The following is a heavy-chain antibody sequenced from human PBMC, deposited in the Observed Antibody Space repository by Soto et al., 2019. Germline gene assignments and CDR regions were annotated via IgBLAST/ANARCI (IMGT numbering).Heavy chain of an antibody. Sequence: QVHLQESGPGLLKPSQTLSLTCTVSGDSIGSGDFYWTWIRQSPGEGLEYIGYIYKSGRTYYNPFLKSRPIISLDTSTNQFFLSLNSVTAADTAIYYCARSLSASSGWFDPWGQGTLVTVSS. CDR1: GDSIGSGDFY. CDR2: IYKSGRT. J-gene: IGHJ5*02. CDR3: ARSLSASSGWFDP. V-gene: IGHV4-30-4*01. D-gene: IGHD6-6*01.